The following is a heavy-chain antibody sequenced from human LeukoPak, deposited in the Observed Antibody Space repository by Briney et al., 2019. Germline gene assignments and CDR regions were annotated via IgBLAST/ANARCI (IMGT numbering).Heavy chain of an antibody. V-gene: IGHV3-23*01. D-gene: IGHD3-9*01. CDR3: AKNVREADWYYYYMDV. CDR1: GFPFTSYA. CDR2: ISGSGVTT. J-gene: IGHJ6*03. Sequence: GGSLRLSCAASGFPFTSYAMTWVRQAPGKGLEWVSAISGSGVTTYFADSVKGRFTISRDNSKNTLYLQMNSLRAKDTAVYYCAKNVREADWYYYYMDVWGKGTTVTVSS.